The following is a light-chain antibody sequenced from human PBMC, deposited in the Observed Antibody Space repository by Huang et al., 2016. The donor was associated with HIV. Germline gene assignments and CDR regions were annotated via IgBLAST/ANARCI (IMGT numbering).Light chain of an antibody. V-gene: IGKV3-15*01. J-gene: IGKJ4*01. Sequence: IVMTQFPATLSVSPGERATLSCRASQSINTNLAWYHQKPGQAPRLLIYGASTRATGIPDRFSGSGSETEFTLTISSLQSEDFAVYYCHQYNNWPPPLTFGGGTKVEIK. CDR2: GAS. CDR1: QSINTN. CDR3: HQYNNWPPPLT.